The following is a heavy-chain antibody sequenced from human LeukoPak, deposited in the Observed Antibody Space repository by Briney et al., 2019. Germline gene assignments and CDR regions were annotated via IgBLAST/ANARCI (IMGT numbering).Heavy chain of an antibody. CDR2: ISYDGSNK. J-gene: IGHJ3*02. V-gene: IGHV3-30*04. CDR3: AGGPLRRYYDSSGPFDI. D-gene: IGHD3-22*01. CDR1: GFTFSSYA. Sequence: GRSLRLSCAASGFTFSSYAMHWVRQAPGKGLEWVAVISYDGSNKYYADSVKGRFTISRDNSKNTLYLQMNSLRAEDTAVYYCAGGPLRRYYDSSGPFDIWGQGTMVTVSS.